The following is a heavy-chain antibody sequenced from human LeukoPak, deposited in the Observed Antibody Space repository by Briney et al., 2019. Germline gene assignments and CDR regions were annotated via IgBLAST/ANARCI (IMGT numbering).Heavy chain of an antibody. V-gene: IGHV3-7*01. CDR1: GFTFSSYW. CDR3: AREGLSYYDSSARGY. Sequence: GGSLRLSCAASGFTFSSYWMSWVRQAPGKGLEWVANIKQDGSEKYYVDSVKGRFTISRDNAKNSLYLQMNSLRAEDTAVYYCAREGLSYYDSSARGYWGQGTLVTVSS. CDR2: IKQDGSEK. D-gene: IGHD3-22*01. J-gene: IGHJ4*02.